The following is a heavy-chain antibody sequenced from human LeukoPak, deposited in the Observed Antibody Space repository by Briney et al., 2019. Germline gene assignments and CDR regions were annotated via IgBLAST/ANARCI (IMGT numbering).Heavy chain of an antibody. J-gene: IGHJ5*02. D-gene: IGHD6-19*01. CDR1: GYTFTDYY. Sequence: GASVKVSCKASGYTFTDYYLQWVRQAPGQGLEWMGWINPNSGGTNYAQKFQGRVTMTRDTSISTVYMELSRLTSDDTADYYCTRDKGWPAWGQGTLVTVSS. CDR2: INPNSGGT. V-gene: IGHV1-2*02. CDR3: TRDKGWPA.